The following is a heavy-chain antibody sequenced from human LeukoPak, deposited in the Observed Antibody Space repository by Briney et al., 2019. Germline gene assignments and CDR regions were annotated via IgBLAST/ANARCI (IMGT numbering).Heavy chain of an antibody. CDR3: ARSNYDFWSGYYMSRGYYFDY. V-gene: IGHV4-38-2*01. J-gene: IGHJ4*02. CDR1: GYSISSGYY. CDR2: IYHSGST. Sequence: PSETLSLTCAVSGYSISSGYYWGWIRQPPGKGLEWIGSIYHSGSTYYNPSLKSRATISVDTSKNQFSLKLSSVTAADTAVYYCARSNYDFWSGYYMSRGYYFDYWAREPWSPSPQ. D-gene: IGHD3-3*01.